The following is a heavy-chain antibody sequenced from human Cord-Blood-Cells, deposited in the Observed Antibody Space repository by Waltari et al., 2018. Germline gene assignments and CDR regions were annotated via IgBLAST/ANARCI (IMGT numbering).Heavy chain of an antibody. D-gene: IGHD1-26*01. CDR2: INAGNGNT. J-gene: IGHJ6*02. CDR1: GYTFTSYA. CDR3: AFTSRIVGATDYYYYGMDV. V-gene: IGHV1-3*01. Sequence: QVQLVQSGAEVKKPGASVKVSCKASGYTFTSYAMHWVRRAPGQRLEWMGWINAGNGNTKYSQKFQGRVTITRDTSASTAYMELSSLRSEDTAVYYCAFTSRIVGATDYYYYGMDVWGQGTTVTVSS.